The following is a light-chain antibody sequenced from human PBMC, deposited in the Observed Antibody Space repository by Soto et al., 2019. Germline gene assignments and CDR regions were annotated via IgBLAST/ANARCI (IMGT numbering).Light chain of an antibody. J-gene: IGKJ2*01. CDR1: QGISSY. CDR2: AAS. V-gene: IGKV1-9*01. CDR3: QQLNSYPL. Sequence: IQLTQSPSSLSASVGDRVTITCLASQGISSYLAWYQQKPGKAPKLLIYAASTLQSGVPSRFSGSGSGTDFTVTIRSLQPEDFATYYCQQLNSYPLFGQGTKLELK.